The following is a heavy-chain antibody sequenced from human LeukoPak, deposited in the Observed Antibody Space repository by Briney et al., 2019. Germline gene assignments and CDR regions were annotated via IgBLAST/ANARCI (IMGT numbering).Heavy chain of an antibody. J-gene: IGHJ6*03. CDR2: IYTSGTT. D-gene: IGHD4-11*01. Sequence: SETLSLTCTVSGYSISSGGTYTWSWIRQPAGKGLEWIGRIYTSGTTNYNPSLKSRVTISVDTSKNQFSLKLSSVTAADTAVYYCARTYSNYGGSYYYYYMDVWGKGTTVTVSS. CDR3: ARTYSNYGGSYYYYYMDV. V-gene: IGHV4-61*02. CDR1: GYSISSGGTYT.